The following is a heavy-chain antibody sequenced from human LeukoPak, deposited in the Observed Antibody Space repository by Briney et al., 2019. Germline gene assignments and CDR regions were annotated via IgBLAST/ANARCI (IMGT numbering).Heavy chain of an antibody. CDR2: VFTSGST. V-gene: IGHV4-4*07. Sequence: SETLSLTCTVSGVSISDYYWSWIRQPAGKGLEWIGRVFTSGSTNYNPSLKSRVSMSVDMSNNRFSLKLSSVTAADTAVYFCARDEKTDDGGGYAPRFDYWGQGTLVTVSS. J-gene: IGHJ4*02. D-gene: IGHD3-22*01. CDR1: GVSISDYY. CDR3: ARDEKTDDGGGYAPRFDY.